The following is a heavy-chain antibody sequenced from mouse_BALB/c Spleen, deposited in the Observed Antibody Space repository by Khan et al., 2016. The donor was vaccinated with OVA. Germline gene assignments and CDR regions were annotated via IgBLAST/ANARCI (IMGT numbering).Heavy chain of an antibody. J-gene: IGHJ2*01. V-gene: IGHV1-7*01. CDR1: GYTFSSYW. CDR2: INPTSGYT. CDR3: ARDRIDY. Sequence: QVQLKQSGAEQAKPGASVKMSCKTSGYTFSSYWMHWVKQRPGQGLEWIGYINPTSGYTEYNEKFKAKATLSADKSSSTAYMQLTSLTSEDSAVYYCARDRIDYWGQGTTLTVSS.